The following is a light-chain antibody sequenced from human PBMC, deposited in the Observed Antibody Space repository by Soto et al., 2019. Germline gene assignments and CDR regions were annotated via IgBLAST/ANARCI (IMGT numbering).Light chain of an antibody. J-gene: IGLJ3*02. CDR3: AAWDDSLNGWV. Sequence: QAVVTQPPSGSGTPGQRVTISCSGSSSNIGSNTVNWYQQLPGTAPKLLIYSNNQRPSGVPDRFSGSKSGTSASLAISGLQSEDEADYYCAAWDDSLNGWVFGGGTKLTVL. CDR1: SSNIGSNT. V-gene: IGLV1-44*01. CDR2: SNN.